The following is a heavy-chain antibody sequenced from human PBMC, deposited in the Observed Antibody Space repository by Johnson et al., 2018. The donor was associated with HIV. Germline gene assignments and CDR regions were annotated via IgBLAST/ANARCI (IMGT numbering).Heavy chain of an antibody. V-gene: IGHV3-30*02. CDR1: GFTFSSYG. Sequence: QVQLVESGGGVVQPGGSLRLSCAASGFTFSSYGMHWVRQAPGKGLGWVAFIRYDGSNKYYADSVKGRFTISRDNSKNTRYLQMNSLRAEDTAVYYCAKDNPRLGGAFDIWGQGTMVTVSS. J-gene: IGHJ3*02. CDR3: AKDNPRLGGAFDI. CDR2: IRYDGSNK. D-gene: IGHD3-16*01.